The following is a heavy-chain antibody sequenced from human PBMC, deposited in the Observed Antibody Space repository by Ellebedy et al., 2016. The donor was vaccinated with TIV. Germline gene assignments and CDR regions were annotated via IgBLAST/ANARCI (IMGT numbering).Heavy chain of an antibody. J-gene: IGHJ3*01. Sequence: GESLKISCAASGLTFSSHAMSWVRQAPGKGLEWVSSITASGGNTYYADSVKGRFTISSDNSKDTLFLQMNSLRAEDTAIYFCARDPVGVGPAFDVWGQGTMVTVSS. CDR3: ARDPVGVGPAFDV. V-gene: IGHV3-23*01. D-gene: IGHD4-23*01. CDR1: GLTFSSHA. CDR2: ITASGGNT.